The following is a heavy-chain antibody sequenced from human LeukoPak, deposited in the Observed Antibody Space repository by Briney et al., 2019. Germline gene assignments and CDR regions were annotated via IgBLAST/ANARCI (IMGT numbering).Heavy chain of an antibody. Sequence: GGSLRLSCAASGFTFSSYRMNWVRQAPGKGLEWVSYISSSSRTIYYADSVKGRFTISRDNAKNSLYLQMNSLRAEDTAVYYCARSITGTTFSDYWGQGTLVTVSS. V-gene: IGHV3-48*01. D-gene: IGHD1-20*01. CDR3: ARSITGTTFSDY. CDR1: GFTFSSYR. CDR2: ISSSSRTI. J-gene: IGHJ4*02.